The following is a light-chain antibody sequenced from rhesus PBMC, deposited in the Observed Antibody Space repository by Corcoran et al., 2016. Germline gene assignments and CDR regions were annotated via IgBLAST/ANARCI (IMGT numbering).Light chain of an antibody. CDR1: QSLLHRDGYTY. Sequence: DIVMTQTPLSLPVTPGEPASISCRSSQSLLHRDGYTYLDWYLQKPGQSTQLLIYLGSHRASGVPERLRGSGSGNDVTLKSSRVEAEDGGVYYCMQGTQLPFTFGPGTKRDIK. CDR3: MQGTQLPFT. J-gene: IGKJ3*01. V-gene: IGKV2-91*01. CDR2: LGS.